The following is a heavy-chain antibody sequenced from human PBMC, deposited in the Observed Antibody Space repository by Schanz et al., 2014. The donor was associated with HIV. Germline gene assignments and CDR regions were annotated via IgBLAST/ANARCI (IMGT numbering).Heavy chain of an antibody. CDR3: AKPEYDSSGNSQSHFDS. Sequence: EVQLLESGGGLVQPGGSLRLSCAASGFTFNNYAMTWVRQAPGKGLEWVSSISESGGRTYYADSVNGRFTISRDNSKNTLYLQMTTLRTEDTAVYYCAKPEYDSSGNSQSHFDSWGQGTLVTVSS. CDR2: ISESGGRT. CDR1: GFTFNNYA. D-gene: IGHD3-22*01. V-gene: IGHV3-23*01. J-gene: IGHJ4*02.